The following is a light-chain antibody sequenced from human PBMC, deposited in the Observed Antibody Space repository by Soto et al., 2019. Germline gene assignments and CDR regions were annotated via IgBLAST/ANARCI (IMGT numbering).Light chain of an antibody. CDR3: SSYTSSSTQV. Sequence: QSALTQPASLSGSPGQSITISCTGTSSDVGGYNYVSWYQQHPGKAPKLMVYDVSNRPSGVSNRFSGSKSGNTASLTISGLQAEDEADYYCSSYTSSSTQVFGTGTRSPS. CDR2: DVS. CDR1: SSDVGGYNY. V-gene: IGLV2-14*01. J-gene: IGLJ1*01.